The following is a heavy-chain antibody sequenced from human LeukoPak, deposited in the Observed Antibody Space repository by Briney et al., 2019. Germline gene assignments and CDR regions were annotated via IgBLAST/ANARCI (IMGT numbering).Heavy chain of an antibody. CDR3: ARGQVLRYFDWLTYFDY. Sequence: SETLSLTCAVYGGSFSGYYWSWIRQPPGKGLEWIGEINHSGSTNYNPSLKSRVTISVDTSKNQFSLKLSSVTAADTAVYYCARGQVLRYFDWLTYFDYWGQGTLVTVSS. D-gene: IGHD3-9*01. CDR1: GGSFSGYY. J-gene: IGHJ4*02. CDR2: INHSGST. V-gene: IGHV4-34*01.